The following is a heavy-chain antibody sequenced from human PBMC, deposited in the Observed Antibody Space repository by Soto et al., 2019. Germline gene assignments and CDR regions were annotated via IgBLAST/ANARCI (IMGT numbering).Heavy chain of an antibody. D-gene: IGHD3-10*01. CDR2: ISNDGSNE. CDR3: AKGEVRGIIPSYFDY. Sequence: AGGSLRLSCAGSGFTSRGFGMNWVRQAPGKGLEWVARISNDGSNEYYVDSVKGRFTISRDNSKNTLYLQMDSLRAEDTAVYYCAKGEVRGIIPSYFDYWVLGTLVTVSS. J-gene: IGHJ4*02. V-gene: IGHV3-30*18. CDR1: GFTSRGFG.